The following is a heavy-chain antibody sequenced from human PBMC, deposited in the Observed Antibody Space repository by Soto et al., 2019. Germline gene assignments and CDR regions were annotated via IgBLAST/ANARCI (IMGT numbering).Heavy chain of an antibody. CDR3: AKRPLTAAGFDY. CDR2: IAGSGGGT. D-gene: IGHD6-13*01. J-gene: IGHJ4*02. V-gene: IGHV3-23*01. Sequence: GGSLRLSCAASGFTFSNYAMTWVCQAPGKGLEWVSVIAGSGGGTYFVDSVKGRFTISRDNSKNTVYLQMNSLRAEDTAVYYCAKRPLTAAGFDYWGQGTLVTVSS. CDR1: GFTFSNYA.